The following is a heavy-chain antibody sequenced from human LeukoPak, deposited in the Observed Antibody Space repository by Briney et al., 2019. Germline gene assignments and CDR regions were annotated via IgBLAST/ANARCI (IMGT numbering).Heavy chain of an antibody. Sequence: GGSLRLSCAASGFTLSTFDMNWGRQAPGKGLECVSSISTSSRYIYYRDSVKGRFTISRDEAKNSLYLQMNSLTVEDTAVYYCARADCSGSTCYLRHSWFDPWGQGTLVTVSS. CDR1: GFTLSTFD. D-gene: IGHD2-2*01. CDR2: ISTSSRYI. J-gene: IGHJ5*02. CDR3: ARADCSGSTCYLRHSWFDP. V-gene: IGHV3-21*06.